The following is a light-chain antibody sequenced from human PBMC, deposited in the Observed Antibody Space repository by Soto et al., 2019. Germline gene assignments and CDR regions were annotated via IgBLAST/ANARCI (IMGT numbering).Light chain of an antibody. V-gene: IGKV3-15*01. CDR1: HSISDT. Sequence: EIEVTQFPDTLSLSPGGRATLSCRAGHSISDTLAWYQQKPGQAPRLLIHGAATRATGVPGRFICSRSGTDYTLTISSRQSEEFAVYYYQQHNTWPWTFGQGTKVDIK. CDR2: GAA. CDR3: QQHNTWPWT. J-gene: IGKJ1*01.